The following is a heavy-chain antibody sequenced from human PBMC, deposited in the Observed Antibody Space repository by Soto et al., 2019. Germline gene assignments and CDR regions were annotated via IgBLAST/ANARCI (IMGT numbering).Heavy chain of an antibody. Sequence: QITLKESGPTLVKPTQTLTLTCTFSGFSLSTSGVGVGWIRQPPGKALEWLALIYWDDDKRYSPSLTSRLTITQDTSKNQVVLTMTNMDTVDTATYYCAHKGDGDRGFKYWGRGTLVTVSS. D-gene: IGHD3-16*01. CDR1: GFSLSTSGVG. J-gene: IGHJ4*02. CDR2: IYWDDDK. V-gene: IGHV2-5*02. CDR3: AHKGDGDRGFKY.